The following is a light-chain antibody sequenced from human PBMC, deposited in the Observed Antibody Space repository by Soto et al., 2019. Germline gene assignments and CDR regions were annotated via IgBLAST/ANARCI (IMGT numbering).Light chain of an antibody. Sequence: EIVMTQSPATLSVSPGERVTLSCRASQSVSSSLAWYQQKPGQAPRLLIFGASTRATGIPARFSGSGSGTEFTLTISSLQSEDFAVYHCQQYNNWPLTFGGGTKVEIK. CDR2: GAS. CDR1: QSVSSS. J-gene: IGKJ4*01. V-gene: IGKV3-15*01. CDR3: QQYNNWPLT.